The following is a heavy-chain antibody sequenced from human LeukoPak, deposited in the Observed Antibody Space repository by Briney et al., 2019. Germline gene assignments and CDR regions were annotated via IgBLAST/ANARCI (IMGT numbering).Heavy chain of an antibody. J-gene: IGHJ4*02. CDR3: AANSADYNTLGSSYKV. CDR2: IYYSGST. Sequence: SETLSLTCTVSGGSISSSSYYWGWIRQPPGKGLEWIGSIYYSGSTYYNPSLKSRVTISVDTSKNQFSLKLNSVTAADTAVFYCAANSADYNTLGSSYKVWGQGTLVTVSS. CDR1: GGSISSSSYY. D-gene: IGHD3-10*01. V-gene: IGHV4-39*01.